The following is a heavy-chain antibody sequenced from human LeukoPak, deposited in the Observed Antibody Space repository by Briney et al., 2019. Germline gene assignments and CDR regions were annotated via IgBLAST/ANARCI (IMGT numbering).Heavy chain of an antibody. D-gene: IGHD1-26*01. CDR2: ISRSSSTI. J-gene: IGHJ6*03. Sequence: GGSLRLSCAASGFTFSGYSMNWVRQAPGKGLEWVSYISRSSSTIYYADSVKGRFTISRDNAKNSLYQQMNSLRGEDTAVYYCARDGVSYSDHYYYMDVWGKGTTVTVSS. CDR1: GFTFSGYS. CDR3: ARDGVSYSDHYYYMDV. V-gene: IGHV3-48*04.